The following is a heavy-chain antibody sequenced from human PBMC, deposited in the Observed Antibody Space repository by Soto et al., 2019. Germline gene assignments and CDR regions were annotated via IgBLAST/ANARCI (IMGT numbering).Heavy chain of an antibody. CDR2: IREDGGAE. J-gene: IGHJ4*02. CDR1: GFTLSGSW. CDR3: APIGDGY. V-gene: IGHV3-7*01. Sequence: QVVESGGGLVQPGGSLRLSCAASGFTLSGSWMSWVRQAPGNGLEWVATIREDGGAEFYVDSVKGRFIISRDNAKNSLSLQMNNLRVEDSAVYYCAPIGDGYWGQGTLVTVSS. D-gene: IGHD3-16*01.